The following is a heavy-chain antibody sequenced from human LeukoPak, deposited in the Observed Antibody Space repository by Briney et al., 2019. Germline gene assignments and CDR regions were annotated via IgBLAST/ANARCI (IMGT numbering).Heavy chain of an antibody. D-gene: IGHD1-14*01. V-gene: IGHV3-43*01. CDR2: ITGHGDTT. CDR3: ARDATGSIDY. Sequence: GGSLRLSCAASGFNFGDYYMHWVRQAPGKGLQWVSLITGHGDTTYYIDSVKGRFTISRDNSRDSLYLQMNSLRSEDTALYYCARDATGSIDYWGQGTLVTVSS. CDR1: GFNFGDYY. J-gene: IGHJ4*02.